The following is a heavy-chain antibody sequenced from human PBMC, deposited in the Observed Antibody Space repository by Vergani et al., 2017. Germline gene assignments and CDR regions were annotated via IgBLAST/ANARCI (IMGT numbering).Heavy chain of an antibody. CDR2: IKQDGSEK. D-gene: IGHD2-2*01. V-gene: IGHV3-7*01. CDR1: GFTFSSYW. J-gene: IGHJ6*03. CDR3: ARGTSCRSTSVYGFGYYDYYYMDV. Sequence: EVQLVESGGGLVQPGGSLRLSCAASGFTFSSYWMSWVRQAPGKGLEWVANIKQDGSEKYYVDSVRGRFTISRDNAKNSLYLQLNSLRAEDTAVYYCARGTSCRSTSVYGFGYYDYYYMDVWGKGTTVTVSS.